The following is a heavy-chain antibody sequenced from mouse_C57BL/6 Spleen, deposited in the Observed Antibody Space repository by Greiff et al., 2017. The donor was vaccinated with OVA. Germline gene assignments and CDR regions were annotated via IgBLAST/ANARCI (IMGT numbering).Heavy chain of an antibody. CDR2: IRNKANGYTT. CDR3: ARSSGTEAWFAY. Sequence: EVQGVESGGGLVQPGGSLSLSCAASGFTFTDYYMSWVRQPPGKALEWLGFIRNKANGYTTAYSASVKGRFTISRDNSQGILYLQMNAQRAEDSATYYGARSSGTEAWFAYWGQGTLVTVSA. V-gene: IGHV7-3*01. J-gene: IGHJ3*01. CDR1: GFTFTDYY. D-gene: IGHD4-1*01.